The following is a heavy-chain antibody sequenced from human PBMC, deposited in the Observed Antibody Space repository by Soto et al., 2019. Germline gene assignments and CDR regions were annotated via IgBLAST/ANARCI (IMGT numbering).Heavy chain of an antibody. CDR2: INHSGST. CDR3: ARSRHILLYYYGSVSYYDNWFDP. J-gene: IGHJ5*02. D-gene: IGHD3-10*01. CDR1: GGSFSGYY. V-gene: IGHV4-34*01. Sequence: QVQLQQWGAGLLKPSETLSLTCAVYGGSFSGYYWSWIRQPPGKGLEWIGEINHSGSTNYNPSLKSRFTISVDTSKNQSSLKLSSVTAADTAVYYCARSRHILLYYYGSVSYYDNWFDPWGQGTLVTVSS.